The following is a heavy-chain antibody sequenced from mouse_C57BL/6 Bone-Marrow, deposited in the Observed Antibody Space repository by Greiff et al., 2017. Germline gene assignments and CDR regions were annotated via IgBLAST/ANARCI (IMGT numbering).Heavy chain of an antibody. CDR1: GFNIKDDY. CDR2: IDPENGDN. CDR3: TTNATPLGADY. D-gene: IGHD3-3*01. V-gene: IGHV14-4*01. Sequence: VQLQQSGAELVRPGASVKLSCTASGFNIKDDYMHWVKQRPEQGLEWIGWIDPENGDNEYASKFQGKATLTADTSSNTAYLQISSLTSEDTAVYYCTTNATPLGADYWGQGTTLPVSS. J-gene: IGHJ2*01.